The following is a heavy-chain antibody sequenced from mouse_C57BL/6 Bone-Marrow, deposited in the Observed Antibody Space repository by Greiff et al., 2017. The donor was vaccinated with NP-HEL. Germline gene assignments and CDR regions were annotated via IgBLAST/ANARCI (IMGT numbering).Heavy chain of an antibody. CDR3: ARVSTMVKWFAY. CDR2: IDPSDSYT. Sequence: QVQLQQPGAELVRPGTSVKLSCKASGYTFTSYWMHWVKQRPGQGLEWIGVIDPSDSYTNYNQKFKGKATLTVDTSSSTAYMQLSSLTSEDSAVYDGARVSTMVKWFAYWGQGTLVTVSA. CDR1: GYTFTSYW. J-gene: IGHJ3*01. D-gene: IGHD2-2*01. V-gene: IGHV1-59*01.